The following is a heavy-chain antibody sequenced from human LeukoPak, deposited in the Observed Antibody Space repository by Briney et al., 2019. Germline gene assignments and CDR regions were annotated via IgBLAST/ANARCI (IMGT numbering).Heavy chain of an antibody. CDR1: GGSISSYY. Sequence: SETLSLTCTVSGGSISSYYWSWIRQPPGKGLEWIGYIYYSGSTNYNPSLKSRVTISVDTSKNQFSLKLSSVTAANTAVYYCARVRRRALSGFDYWGQGTLVTVSS. CDR2: IYYSGST. V-gene: IGHV4-59*01. D-gene: IGHD2-2*01. CDR3: ARVRRRALSGFDY. J-gene: IGHJ4*02.